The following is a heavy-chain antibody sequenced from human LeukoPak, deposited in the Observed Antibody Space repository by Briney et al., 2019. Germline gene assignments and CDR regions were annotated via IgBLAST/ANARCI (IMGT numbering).Heavy chain of an antibody. CDR1: GGSISSSSYY. D-gene: IGHD3-22*01. J-gene: IGHJ4*02. Sequence: PSETLSLTCTVSGGSISSSSYYWGWIRQPPGKGLEWIGSIYYSGSTYYNPSLKSRVTISVDTSKNQFSLKLSSVTAADTAVYYCARGRGIFDSSGDYWGQGTLVTVSS. CDR3: ARGRGIFDSSGDY. V-gene: IGHV4-39*01. CDR2: IYYSGST.